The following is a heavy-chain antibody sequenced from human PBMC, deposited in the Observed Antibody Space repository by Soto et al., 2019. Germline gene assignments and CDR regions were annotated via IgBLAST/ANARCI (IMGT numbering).Heavy chain of an antibody. V-gene: IGHV4-61*03. CDR1: GDSVTSGSIY. CDR2: IPYTGST. CDR3: ARDRGNFGVVLADFYQYGMDV. D-gene: IGHD3-3*01. Sequence: QVQLQESGPGLVKPSETLSLTCTVSGDSVTSGSIYWSWIRQPPGKGLDWIGYIPYTGSTNYNPSLESRVAISVATSKYHCSLTLSSVTAADTAVYFCARDRGNFGVVLADFYQYGMDVWGQGTAVTVSS. J-gene: IGHJ6*02.